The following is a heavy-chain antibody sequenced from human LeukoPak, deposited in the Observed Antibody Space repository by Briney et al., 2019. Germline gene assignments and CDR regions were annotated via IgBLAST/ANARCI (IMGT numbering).Heavy chain of an antibody. CDR2: IIPIFGTA. J-gene: IGHJ5*02. CDR3: VRKVPYSGSYSSDWFDP. CDR1: GGTFISYA. V-gene: IGHV1-69*13. D-gene: IGHD1-26*01. Sequence: SVKVSCKASGGTFISYAISWVRQAPGQGLEWMGGIIPIFGTANYAQKFQGRVTITADESTSTAYMELSSLRSEDTAVYYCVRKVPYSGSYSSDWFDPWGQGTLVTVSS.